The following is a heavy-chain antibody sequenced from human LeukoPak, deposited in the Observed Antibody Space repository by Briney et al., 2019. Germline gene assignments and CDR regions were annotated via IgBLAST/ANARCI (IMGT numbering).Heavy chain of an antibody. V-gene: IGHV3-30*02. D-gene: IGHD4-11*01. J-gene: IGHJ6*03. CDR2: IRYDGSNK. CDR1: GFTFSGYG. Sequence: GGSLRLFCAASGFTFSGYGMHWVRQAPGKGLEWVAFIRYDGSNKYYADSVKGRFTISRDNSKNTLYLQMNSLRAEDTAVYYCAKDYSNYPSYDYYYYMDVWGKGTTVTVSS. CDR3: AKDYSNYPSYDYYYYMDV.